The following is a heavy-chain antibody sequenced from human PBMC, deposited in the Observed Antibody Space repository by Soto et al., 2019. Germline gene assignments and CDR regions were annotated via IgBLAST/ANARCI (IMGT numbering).Heavy chain of an antibody. CDR3: ARDRYSDFWSGFRFDF. V-gene: IGHV1-18*01. CDR1: GYTLSKYG. D-gene: IGHD3-3*01. Sequence: QVQLVQSGAEVKSPGASVKVSCKTSGYTLSKYGFSWVRLAPGQGLEWLGWISGYNGKTTFAQKFQGRVTMTTDTSTATAYMELRSLRSDDTAVYFCARDRYSDFWSGFRFDFWGQGTLVTVSS. J-gene: IGHJ4*02. CDR2: ISGYNGKT.